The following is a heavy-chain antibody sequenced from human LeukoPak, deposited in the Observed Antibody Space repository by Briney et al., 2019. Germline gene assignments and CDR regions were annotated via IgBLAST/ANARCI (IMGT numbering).Heavy chain of an antibody. Sequence: ASVKVSCKASGYTFTSYGISWVRQAPGQRLEWMGWINAGNGNTKYSQKFQGRVTITRDTSASTAYMELSSLRSEDTAVYYCARYYYGSGSYDYWGQGTLVTVSS. D-gene: IGHD3-10*01. CDR3: ARYYYGSGSYDY. J-gene: IGHJ4*02. CDR1: GYTFTSYG. CDR2: INAGNGNT. V-gene: IGHV1-3*01.